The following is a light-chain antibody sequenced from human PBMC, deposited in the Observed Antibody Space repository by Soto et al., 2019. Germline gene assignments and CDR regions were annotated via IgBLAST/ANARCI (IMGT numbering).Light chain of an antibody. CDR3: KQYGSSPTT. Sequence: EIVLPQSPGTLSLSPGQSATLSCRASQSVTSNYLAWYQQKPGQATRLLIFGASIRATGLPDRFSGSGSGTDFTLTISRLEPEDFAVYHCKQYGSSPTTFGKGTKVDIK. CDR1: QSVTSNY. J-gene: IGKJ1*01. CDR2: GAS. V-gene: IGKV3-20*01.